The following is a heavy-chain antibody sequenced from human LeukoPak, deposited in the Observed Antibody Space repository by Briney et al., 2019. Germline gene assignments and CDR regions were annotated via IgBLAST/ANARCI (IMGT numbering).Heavy chain of an antibody. CDR3: ARVFGGNSLDY. CDR1: LGSINNYY. Sequence: SETLSLTCKASLGSINNYYWSWIRQPAGKGLEWIGRIHKSGTTYYSPSLKSRVTMSIDTSKNQFSLQLSAVTAADTAIYYCARVFGGNSLDYWGQGTLVAVSS. CDR2: IHKSGTT. D-gene: IGHD1-26*01. V-gene: IGHV4-4*07. J-gene: IGHJ4*02.